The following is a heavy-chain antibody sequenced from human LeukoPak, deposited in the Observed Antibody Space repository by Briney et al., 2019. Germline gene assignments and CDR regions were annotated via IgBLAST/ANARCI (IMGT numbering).Heavy chain of an antibody. Sequence: GGSLRLSCAASGFTVSSNYMSWVRQAPGKGLEWVSLISSVGSTYYADSVKGRFTISRDNSKNTLYLQMNSLRAEDTVVYYCARDQYSSNWYVHHWGQGTLVTVSS. CDR2: ISSVGST. J-gene: IGHJ1*01. CDR1: GFTVSSNY. V-gene: IGHV3-53*01. CDR3: ARDQYSSNWYVHH. D-gene: IGHD6-13*01.